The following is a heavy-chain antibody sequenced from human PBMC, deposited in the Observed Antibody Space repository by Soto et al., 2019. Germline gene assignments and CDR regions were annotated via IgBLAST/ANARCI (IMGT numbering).Heavy chain of an antibody. D-gene: IGHD6-19*01. Sequence: SETLSLTCTVSGGSISSSSYYWGWIRQPPGKGLEWIGSIYYTGSTYYNPSLKSRVTISVDTSKNQFSLKLSSVTAADTAVYYCASGWVRRFFDYWGQGTLVTVSS. CDR3: ASGWVRRFFDY. CDR1: GGSISSSSYY. J-gene: IGHJ4*02. CDR2: IYYTGST. V-gene: IGHV4-39*01.